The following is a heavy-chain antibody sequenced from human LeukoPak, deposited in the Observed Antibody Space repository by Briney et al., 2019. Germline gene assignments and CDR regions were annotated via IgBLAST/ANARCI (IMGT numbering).Heavy chain of an antibody. CDR3: ARGGDGYNPWVWTFDY. V-gene: IGHV3-21*01. CDR1: GFTFSDYG. CDR2: ISSSSSYI. D-gene: IGHD5-24*01. J-gene: IGHJ4*02. Sequence: PGGSLRLSCAASGFTFSDYGMHWVRQAPGKGLEWVSSISSSSSYIYYADSVKGRFTISRDNAKNSLYLQMNSLRAEDTAVYYCARGGDGYNPWVWTFDYWGQGTLVTVSS.